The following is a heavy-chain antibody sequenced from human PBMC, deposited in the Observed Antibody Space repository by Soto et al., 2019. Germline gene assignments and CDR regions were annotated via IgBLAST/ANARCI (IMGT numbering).Heavy chain of an antibody. J-gene: IGHJ4*02. D-gene: IGHD2-15*01. CDR2: INHSGST. V-gene: IGHV4-34*01. Sequence: QVQLQQWGAGLLKPSETLSLTCAVYGGSFSGYFWNWIRQPPGKGLEWIGEINHSGSTNYNPSLKSRVTISVDTSKNQFSLKLSSVTAADTAVYYCARGAPRYCSGGSCYSGRDSWGQGTLVTVSS. CDR3: ARGAPRYCSGGSCYSGRDS. CDR1: GGSFSGYF.